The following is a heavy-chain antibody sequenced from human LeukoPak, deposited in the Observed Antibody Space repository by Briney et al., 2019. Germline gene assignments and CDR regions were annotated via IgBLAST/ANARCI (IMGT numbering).Heavy chain of an antibody. J-gene: IGHJ3*02. CDR3: ARGASLRFLEWFHPAYDAFDI. Sequence: ASVKVSCKASGYTFTGYYMHWVRQAPGQGLEWMGWINPNSGGTNYAQKFQGRVTMTRDASISTAYMELSRLRSDDTAVYYCARGASLRFLEWFHPAYDAFDIWGQGTMVTVSS. CDR2: INPNSGGT. CDR1: GYTFTGYY. V-gene: IGHV1-2*02. D-gene: IGHD3-3*01.